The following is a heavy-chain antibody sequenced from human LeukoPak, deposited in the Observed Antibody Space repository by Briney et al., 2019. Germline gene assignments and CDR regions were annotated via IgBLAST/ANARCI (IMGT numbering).Heavy chain of an antibody. CDR1: GYSFTSHY. J-gene: IGHJ4*02. D-gene: IGHD6-19*01. Sequence: VASVKVSCKASGYSFTSHYIHWVRQAPGQGLEWMGIINPSRGSTSYAQKFQGRVTVTRDTSTSTVYMDLSSLGSEGTAVYYCARGYSSGFGNWGQGTLVTVSS. CDR3: ARGYSSGFGN. CDR2: INPSRGST. V-gene: IGHV1-46*01.